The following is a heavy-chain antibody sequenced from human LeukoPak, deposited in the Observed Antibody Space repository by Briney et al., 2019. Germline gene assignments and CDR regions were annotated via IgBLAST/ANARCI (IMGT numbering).Heavy chain of an antibody. J-gene: IGHJ5*02. D-gene: IGHD6-13*01. V-gene: IGHV3-7*01. Sequence: GGSLRLSCAASGFTFSSYWMNWARQAPGKGLEWVASINHNGNVNYYVDSVKGRFTISRDNAKNSLYLQMNSLRAEDTAVYYCARGLVLVPIYNWFDPWGQGTLVTVSS. CDR1: GFTFSSYW. CDR3: ARGLVLVPIYNWFDP. CDR2: INHNGNVN.